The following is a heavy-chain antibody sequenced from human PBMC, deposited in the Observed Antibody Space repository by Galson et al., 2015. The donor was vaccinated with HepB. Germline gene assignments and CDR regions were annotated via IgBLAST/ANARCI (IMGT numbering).Heavy chain of an antibody. CDR1: GFTFSDYT. CDR2: ISSSSTYI. V-gene: IGHV3-21*01. J-gene: IGHJ5*02. Sequence: SLRLSCAASGFTFSDYTMNWVRQAPGKGLEWVSSISSSSTYIDYADSVKGRFTLYRDNAKNSLYLQMDTLTAEGTAVYYCARAWDYQGLDWFDPWGKGTLVSVSS. CDR3: ARAWDYQGLDWFDP. D-gene: IGHD4/OR15-4a*01.